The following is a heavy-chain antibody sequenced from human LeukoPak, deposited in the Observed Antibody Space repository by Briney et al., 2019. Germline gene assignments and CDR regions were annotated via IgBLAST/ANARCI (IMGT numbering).Heavy chain of an antibody. CDR2: INPSGGST. D-gene: IGHD2-15*01. J-gene: IGHJ1*01. Sequence: EASVKVSCKASGYTFTSYYMHWVRQAPGQGLEWMGIINPSGGSTSYAQKFQGRVTMTRDTSTSTVYMELSSLRSEDTAVYYCAVYCSGGSCYFKYFQHWGQGTLVTVPS. CDR3: AVYCSGGSCYFKYFQH. CDR1: GYTFTSYY. V-gene: IGHV1-46*01.